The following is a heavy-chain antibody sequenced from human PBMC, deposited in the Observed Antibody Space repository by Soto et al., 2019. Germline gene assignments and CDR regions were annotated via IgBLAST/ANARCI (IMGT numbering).Heavy chain of an antibody. Sequence: AASVKVSCKASGFTFTSSAVQWVRQARGQRLEWIGWIVVGSGNTNYAQKFQERVTITREMSTSTAYMKLSSLRSEDTAVYYCAADGTGIAAAGNKHAEYFQHWGQGTLVTFSS. J-gene: IGHJ1*01. CDR1: GFTFTSSA. CDR3: AADGTGIAAAGNKHAEYFQH. D-gene: IGHD6-13*01. CDR2: IVVGSGNT. V-gene: IGHV1-58*01.